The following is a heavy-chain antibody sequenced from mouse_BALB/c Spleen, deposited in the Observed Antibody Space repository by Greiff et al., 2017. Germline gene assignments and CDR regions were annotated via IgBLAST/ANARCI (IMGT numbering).Heavy chain of an antibody. CDR1: GYTFTSYW. Sequence: QVQLQQSGAELAKPGASVKMSCKASGYTFTSYWMHWVKQRPGQGLEWIGYINPSTGYTEYNQKFKDKATLTADKSSSTAYMQLSSLTSEDSAVYYCSRSTGSSYGYFDVWGAGTTVTVSS. J-gene: IGHJ1*01. CDR3: SRSTGSSYGYFDV. D-gene: IGHD1-1*01. CDR2: INPSTGYT. V-gene: IGHV1-7*01.